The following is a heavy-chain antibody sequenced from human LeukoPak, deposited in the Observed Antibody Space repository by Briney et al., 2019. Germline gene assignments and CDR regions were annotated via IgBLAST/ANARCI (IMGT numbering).Heavy chain of an antibody. CDR2: ITASGGST. CDR3: AKGKPRIAASRFQYFDY. V-gene: IGHV3-23*01. Sequence: GGSLRLSCAASGFTFSSYAMSWVRQAPGKGLEWVSAITASGGSTYYADSVKGRFTISRDNSKNTLYLQMNSLRAEDTAVYYCAKGKPRIAASRFQYFDYWGQGTLVTISS. CDR1: GFTFSSYA. D-gene: IGHD6-13*01. J-gene: IGHJ4*02.